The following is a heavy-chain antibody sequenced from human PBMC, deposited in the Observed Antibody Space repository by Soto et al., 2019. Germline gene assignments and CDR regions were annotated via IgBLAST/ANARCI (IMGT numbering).Heavy chain of an antibody. V-gene: IGHV2-5*02. Sequence: QITLKESGPTLVRPTQTLTLTCAFSGFSLSTSGVGVGGFRQPPGKALEWLAVIYWDDSKHYSPSLRSRLTITKDTSQNQVVLTMTNMDPMDTGTYYCAHKCPEDWPLDYWGQGTLVTVSS. D-gene: IGHD3-9*01. CDR2: IYWDDSK. J-gene: IGHJ4*02. CDR3: AHKCPEDWPLDY. CDR1: GFSLSTSGVG.